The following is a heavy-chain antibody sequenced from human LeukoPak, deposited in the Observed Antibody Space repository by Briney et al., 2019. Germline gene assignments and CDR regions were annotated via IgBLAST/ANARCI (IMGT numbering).Heavy chain of an antibody. V-gene: IGHV4-59*01. CDR3: ARTGYSSSSQYYMDV. D-gene: IGHD6-6*01. Sequence: SETLSLTCTVSGGSISSYYWSWIRQPPGKGLEWIGYIYYSGSTNYNPSLKSRVTISVDTSKNQFSLKLSSVTAADTAVYCCARTGYSSSSQYYMDVWGKGTTVTVSS. CDR1: GGSISSYY. CDR2: IYYSGST. J-gene: IGHJ6*03.